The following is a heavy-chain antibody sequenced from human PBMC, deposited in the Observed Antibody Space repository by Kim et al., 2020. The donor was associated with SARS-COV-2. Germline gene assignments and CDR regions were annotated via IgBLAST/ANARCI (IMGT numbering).Heavy chain of an antibody. CDR3: ARTPSGWYEGIWFDP. J-gene: IGHJ5*02. V-gene: IGHV4-59*01. D-gene: IGHD6-19*01. Sequence: SETLSLTCTVSGGSISSYYWSWIRQPPGKGLEWIGYIYYSGSTNYNPSLKSRVTISVDTSKNQFSLKLSSVTAADTAVYYCARTPSGWYEGIWFDPWGQGPLVPVS. CDR2: IYYSGST. CDR1: GGSISSYY.